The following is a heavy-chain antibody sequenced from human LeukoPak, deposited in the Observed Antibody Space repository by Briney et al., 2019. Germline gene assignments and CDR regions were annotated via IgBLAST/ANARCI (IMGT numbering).Heavy chain of an antibody. CDR3: ARNFYDILTGFRV. V-gene: IGHV3-21*01. D-gene: IGHD3-9*01. CDR1: GFTFSTYN. J-gene: IGHJ4*02. CDR2: ITSSSSYT. Sequence: PGGSLRLSCAASGFTFSTYNMNWVRQAPGKGLEWVSSITSSSSYTFYADSVKGRFTISRDNAKNSLYLQMNSLRAEDTAVYYCARNFYDILTGFRVWGQGTLVTVSS.